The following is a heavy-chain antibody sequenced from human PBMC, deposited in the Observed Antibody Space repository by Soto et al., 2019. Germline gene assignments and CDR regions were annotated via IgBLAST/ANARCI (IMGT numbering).Heavy chain of an antibody. CDR2: LYFNGGT. CDR1: GGPINSPYYY. V-gene: IGHV4-30-4*01. CDR3: ARGISKYSSWYEPHTWFAS. D-gene: IGHD6-13*01. J-gene: IGHJ5*01. Sequence: SETLSLTCNVSGGPINSPYYYWTWIRQSPGKGLEWIGYLYFNGGTQYNPSLRTPISMSLDTSKKHFSLKMRSVTGADTAVYYCARGISKYSSWYEPHTWFASWGQGALVTVSS.